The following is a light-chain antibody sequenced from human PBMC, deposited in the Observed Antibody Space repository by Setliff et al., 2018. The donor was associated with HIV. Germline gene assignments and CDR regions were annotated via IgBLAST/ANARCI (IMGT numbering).Light chain of an antibody. V-gene: IGLV1-44*01. Sequence: QSVLTQPPSASGTPGQRVTISCSGSSSNIGTNAVNWYQQLPGTAPEVLIYDNNQRPSGVPDRVSGSKSGTSASLAISGLQSDDGADYYCAAWDATLNGFVFGTGTKVTVL. CDR1: SSNIGTNA. J-gene: IGLJ1*01. CDR3: AAWDATLNGFV. CDR2: DNN.